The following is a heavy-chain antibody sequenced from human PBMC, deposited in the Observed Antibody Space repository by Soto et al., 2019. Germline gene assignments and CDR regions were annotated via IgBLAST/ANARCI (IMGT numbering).Heavy chain of an antibody. CDR3: AGAGCGPKTNGMDV. D-gene: IGHD2-21*01. J-gene: IGHJ6*02. CDR2: IYHSGST. V-gene: IGHV4-4*02. CDR1: GGYISRIYW. Sequence: QVQLQESGPGLVKPSGTLSLTCAVSGGYISRIYWWTWVRQPPGKGLQWIGEIYHSGSTNYNPSLKSRVNISAHKSKKQLSLKLKSVIAADTAVYYCAGAGCGPKTNGMDVWAQGTTVTVCS.